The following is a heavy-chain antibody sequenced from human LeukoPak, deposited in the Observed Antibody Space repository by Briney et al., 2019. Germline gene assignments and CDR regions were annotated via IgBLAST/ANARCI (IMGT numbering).Heavy chain of an antibody. Sequence: SETLSLTCTVSGGSISSYYWSWIRQPPGRGLEWIGYIYTSGSTNYNPSLKSRVTISVDTSKNQFSLKLSSVTAADTAVYYCARLGGYYFDYWGQGTLVTVSS. CDR3: ARLGGYYFDY. CDR2: IYTSGST. J-gene: IGHJ4*02. CDR1: GGSISSYY. V-gene: IGHV4-4*09. D-gene: IGHD3-22*01.